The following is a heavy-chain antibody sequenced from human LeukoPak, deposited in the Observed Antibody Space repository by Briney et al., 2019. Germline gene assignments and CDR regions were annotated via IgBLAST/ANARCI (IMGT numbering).Heavy chain of an antibody. Sequence: GGSLRLSCAASGFTVSSNYMSWVRQAPGKGLEWVSVIYSGGSTYYADSVKGRFTISRDNSKNTLYLQMNSLRAEDTAVYYCARDSPTGYSSGWYYFDYWGQGTLVTVSS. V-gene: IGHV3-53*01. CDR3: ARDSPTGYSSGWYYFDY. J-gene: IGHJ4*02. CDR1: GFTVSSNY. D-gene: IGHD6-19*01. CDR2: IYSGGST.